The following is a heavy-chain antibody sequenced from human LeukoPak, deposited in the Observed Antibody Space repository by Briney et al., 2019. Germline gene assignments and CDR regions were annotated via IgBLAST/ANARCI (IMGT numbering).Heavy chain of an antibody. Sequence: SETLSLTCTVSGGSINNYFWSWIRQPPGKGLEWIGYIYYGGSTQYNPSLKSRVTISVDTSKNQFSLKLTSVTAADTAVYYCARDPGDGTGWFPYYFDYWGQGTLVTVSS. CDR1: GGSINNYF. D-gene: IGHD6-19*01. CDR3: ARDPGDGTGWFPYYFDY. CDR2: IYYGGST. J-gene: IGHJ4*02. V-gene: IGHV4-59*01.